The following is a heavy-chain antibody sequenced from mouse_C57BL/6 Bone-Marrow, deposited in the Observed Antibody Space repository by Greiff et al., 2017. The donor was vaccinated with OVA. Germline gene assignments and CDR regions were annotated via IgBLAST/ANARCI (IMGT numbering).Heavy chain of an antibody. CDR1: GYTFTSYW. J-gene: IGHJ2*01. CDR2: IYPSDSET. V-gene: IGHV1-61*01. CDR3: ARSNSYYFDY. Sequence: QVQLQQPGAELVRPGSSVKLSCKASGYTFTSYWMDWVKQRPGQGLEWIGNIYPSDSETHYNQKFKDKATLTVDKSSSTAYMQLSSLTSEDSAVYYCARSNSYYFDYWGLGTTLTVSS. D-gene: IGHD4-1*01.